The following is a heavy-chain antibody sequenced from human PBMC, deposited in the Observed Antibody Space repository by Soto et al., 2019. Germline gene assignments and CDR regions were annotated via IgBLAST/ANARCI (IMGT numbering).Heavy chain of an antibody. CDR3: ARGYCSSTSCHYDY. D-gene: IGHD2-2*01. Sequence: SETLSLTCTVSGGSISSYYWSWIRQPPGKGLEWIGYIYYSGSTNYNPSLESRVTISVDTSKNQFSLKLSSVTAADTAVYYCARGYCSSTSCHYDYWGQGTLVTVSS. CDR1: GGSISSYY. V-gene: IGHV4-59*01. CDR2: IYYSGST. J-gene: IGHJ4*02.